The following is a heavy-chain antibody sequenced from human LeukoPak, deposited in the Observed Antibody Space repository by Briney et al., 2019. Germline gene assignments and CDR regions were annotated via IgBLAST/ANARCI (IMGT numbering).Heavy chain of an antibody. CDR3: ARVPVMDFYYYSYMDV. V-gene: IGHV3-30*04. CDR2: ISYDGSNK. J-gene: IGHJ6*03. Sequence: PGGSLRLSCAASGFTFSSYAMHWVRQAPGKGLEWVAVISYDGSNKYYADSVKGRFTISRDNSKNTLYLQMNSLRAEDTALYYCARVPVMDFYYYSYMDVWGKGTTVTVSS. D-gene: IGHD2-8*01. CDR1: GFTFSSYA.